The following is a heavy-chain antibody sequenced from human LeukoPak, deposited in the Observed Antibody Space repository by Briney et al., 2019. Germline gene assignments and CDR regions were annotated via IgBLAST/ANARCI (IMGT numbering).Heavy chain of an antibody. D-gene: IGHD4-23*01. CDR3: ATGLVSTVVKALDYYYGMDV. J-gene: IGHJ6*02. V-gene: IGHV1-69*13. CDR1: GGTFSSYA. CDR2: IIPIFGTA. Sequence: SVKVSCKASGGTFSSYAISWVRQAPGQGLEWMGGIIPIFGTANYAQKFQGRVTITADESTSTAYMELSSLRSEDTAVYYCATGLVSTVVKALDYYYGMDVWGQGTTVTVSS.